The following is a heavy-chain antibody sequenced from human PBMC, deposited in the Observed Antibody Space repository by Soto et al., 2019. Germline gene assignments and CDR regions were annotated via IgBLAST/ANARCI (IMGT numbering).Heavy chain of an antibody. CDR1: GFTFSSYG. Sequence: GGSLRLSCAASGFTFSSYGMHWVRQAPGKGLEWVAVISYDGSNKYYADSVKGRFTISRDNSKNTLYLQMNSLRAEDTAVYYCAKPIYGDYYYYGMDVWGQGTTVTVSS. CDR3: AKPIYGDYYYYGMDV. J-gene: IGHJ6*02. D-gene: IGHD4-17*01. V-gene: IGHV3-30*18. CDR2: ISYDGSNK.